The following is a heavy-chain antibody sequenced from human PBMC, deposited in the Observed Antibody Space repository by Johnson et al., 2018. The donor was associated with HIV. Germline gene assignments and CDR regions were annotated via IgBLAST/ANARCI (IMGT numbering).Heavy chain of an antibody. D-gene: IGHD3-22*01. CDR3: ARGLRDSSGHPFAFYF. Sequence: VQLVESGGGEVRPGGSLRLSCAASGFSFDDYGMSWVRQAAGKGLEWVSGINWNGGTTSYEDSVKGRFTASRDNANNSLYLQMNGLRDEDTALYYCARGLRDSSGHPFAFYFWGHGTMVTVSS. CDR1: GFSFDDYG. V-gene: IGHV3-20*04. CDR2: INWNGGTT. J-gene: IGHJ3*01.